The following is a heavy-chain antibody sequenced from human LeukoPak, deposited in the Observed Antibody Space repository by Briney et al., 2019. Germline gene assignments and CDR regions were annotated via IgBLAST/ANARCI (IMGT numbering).Heavy chain of an antibody. D-gene: IGHD1-26*01. CDR3: ARGGSYSSFDY. V-gene: IGHV3-74*01. J-gene: IGHJ4*02. Sequence: VGSLRLSCAASGFTFSSYWMHWVRQAPGKGLMWVSHVNSDGSSTNYADSVWGRFTISRDNAKNTLYLQMNSLRAEDTAVYYCARGGSYSSFDYWGQGTLVTVSS. CDR2: VNSDGSST. CDR1: GFTFSSYW.